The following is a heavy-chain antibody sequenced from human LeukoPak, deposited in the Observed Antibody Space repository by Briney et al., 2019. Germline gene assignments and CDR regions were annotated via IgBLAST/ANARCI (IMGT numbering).Heavy chain of an antibody. J-gene: IGHJ4*02. Sequence: PSETLSLTCTVYGGSISSYYWSWLRQPAGKGLEWLGRIYTSGSTNYNPSLKSRVTMSVDTSKNQFSLKLSSVTAADTAVYYCARDLIGTHYFDYWGQGTLVTVSS. V-gene: IGHV4-4*07. CDR3: ARDLIGTHYFDY. D-gene: IGHD3-16*01. CDR1: GGSISSYY. CDR2: IYTSGST.